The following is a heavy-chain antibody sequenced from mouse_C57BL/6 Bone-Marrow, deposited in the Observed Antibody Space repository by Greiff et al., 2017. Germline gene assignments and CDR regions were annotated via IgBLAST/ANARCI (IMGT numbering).Heavy chain of an antibody. J-gene: IGHJ3*01. D-gene: IGHD2-4*01. Sequence: VKLMESGAELARPGASVKLSCKASGYTFTSYGISWVKQRTGQGLEWIGEIYPRSGNTYYNEKFKGKATLTADKSSSTAYMELRSLTSEDSAVYFCARFYYDYDGFAYWGQGTLVTVSA. CDR1: GYTFTSYG. V-gene: IGHV1-81*01. CDR2: IYPRSGNT. CDR3: ARFYYDYDGFAY.